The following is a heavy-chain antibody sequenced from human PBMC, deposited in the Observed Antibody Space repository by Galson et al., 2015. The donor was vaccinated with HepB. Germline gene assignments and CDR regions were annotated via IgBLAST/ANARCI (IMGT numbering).Heavy chain of an antibody. V-gene: IGHV3-48*04. CDR2: ISSSSSNI. Sequence: SLRLSCAASGITFSSYSMNWVRQAPGKGLEWVSYISSSSSNIYYADSVKGRFTISRDNAKNSLYLQMNSLRAEDTAVDYCARAPRRLLGVDCCDYWGQGTLVTVSS. D-gene: IGHD2-21*02. CDR1: GITFSSYS. J-gene: IGHJ4*02. CDR3: ARAPRRLLGVDCCDY.